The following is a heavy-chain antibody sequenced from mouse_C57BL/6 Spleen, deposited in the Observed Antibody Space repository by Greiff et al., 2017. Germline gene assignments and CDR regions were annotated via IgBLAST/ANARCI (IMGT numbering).Heavy chain of an antibody. D-gene: IGHD2-2*01. V-gene: IGHV1-5*01. J-gene: IGHJ1*03. CDR1: GYTFTSYW. Sequence: EVQLQQSGTVLARPGASVKMSCKTSGYTFTSYWMHWVKQRPGQGLEWIGAIYPGNSDTSYNQKFKGKAKLTAVPSASTAYMQLSSLTSEDSAVYYCARGGRLRGYFDVWGTGTTVTVSS. CDR3: ARGGRLRGYFDV. CDR2: IYPGNSDT.